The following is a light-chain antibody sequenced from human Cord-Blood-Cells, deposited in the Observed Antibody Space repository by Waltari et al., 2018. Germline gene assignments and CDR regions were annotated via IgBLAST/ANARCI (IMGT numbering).Light chain of an antibody. V-gene: IGKV1-39*01. CDR2: DAS. CDR1: HSNSSY. J-gene: IGKJ4*01. Sequence: DIQLTQSPSSLSASVGARVTITRRASHSNSSYLNWYQQKPGQAPQLLSFDASSLQSGVPSRFSGSGSGTDFTLNSSSLQPEDFATYYCQQSYSTPRTFGGGTKVEIK. CDR3: QQSYSTPRT.